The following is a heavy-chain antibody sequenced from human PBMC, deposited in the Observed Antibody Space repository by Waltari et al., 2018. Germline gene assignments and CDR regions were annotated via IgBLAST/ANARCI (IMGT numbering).Heavy chain of an antibody. CDR2: INHSGST. V-gene: IGHV4-34*01. CDR3: ASASRGSYRYTGEI. Sequence: QVQLQQWGAGLLKPSETLSLTCAVYGGSFSGYYWSWLRQPPGKGLEWIGEINHSGSTNYNPSLKSRVTISVDTSKNQFSLKLSSVTAADTAVYYCASASRGSYRYTGEIWGQGTLVTVSS. J-gene: IGHJ4*02. D-gene: IGHD3-16*02. CDR1: GGSFSGYY.